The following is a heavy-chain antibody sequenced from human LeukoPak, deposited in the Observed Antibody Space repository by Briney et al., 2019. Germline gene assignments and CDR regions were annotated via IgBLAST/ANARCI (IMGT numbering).Heavy chain of an antibody. Sequence: PSETLSLTCAVYGGSFSGYYWSLIRQPPGKGLEWIGEINHSESTNYNPSLKSRVTISVDTSKNQFSLKLSSVTAADTAVYYCARAVAGTLMTIDYWGQGTLVTVSS. CDR3: ARAVAGTLMTIDY. J-gene: IGHJ4*02. D-gene: IGHD6-19*01. CDR1: GGSFSGYY. CDR2: INHSEST. V-gene: IGHV4-34*01.